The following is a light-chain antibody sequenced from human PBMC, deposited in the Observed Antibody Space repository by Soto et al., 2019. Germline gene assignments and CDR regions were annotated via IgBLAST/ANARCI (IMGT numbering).Light chain of an antibody. CDR2: DAS. Sequence: DIQMTQSPSTLSGSVGDRVTITCRASQTISSWLAWYQQKPGKAPKLLIYDASSLESGVPQRFSGSGSGTDFTLTISRLEPEDFAVYYCQQHGNSPQTFGQGTKVDIK. CDR3: QQHGNSPQT. J-gene: IGKJ1*01. CDR1: QTISSW. V-gene: IGKV1-5*01.